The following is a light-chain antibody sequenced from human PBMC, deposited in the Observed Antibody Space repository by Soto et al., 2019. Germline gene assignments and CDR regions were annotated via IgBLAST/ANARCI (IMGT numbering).Light chain of an antibody. J-gene: IGLJ2*01. CDR1: SSDVGGYNY. CDR2: DVS. V-gene: IGLV2-11*01. Sequence: QSALTQPRSVSGSPGQSVTISYTGTSSDVGGYNYVSWYQQHPGKAPKLMIYDVSKRPSGVPDRFSGSKSGNTASLTISGLQAEDEADYYCCSYAGSYTVVFGGVTKLTVL. CDR3: CSYAGSYTVV.